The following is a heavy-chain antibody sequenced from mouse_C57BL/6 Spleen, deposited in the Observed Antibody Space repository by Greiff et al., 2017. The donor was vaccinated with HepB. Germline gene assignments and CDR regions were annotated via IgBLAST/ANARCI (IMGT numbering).Heavy chain of an antibody. J-gene: IGHJ1*03. CDR1: GYAFSSSW. Sequence: VQLQQSGPELVKPGASVKISCKASGYAFSSSWMNWVKQRPGKGLEWIGRIYPGDGDTNYNGKFKGKATLTADKSSSTAYMQLSSLTSEDSAVYFCARELTGTYYWYFDVWGTGTTVTVSS. CDR2: IYPGDGDT. D-gene: IGHD4-1*01. CDR3: ARELTGTYYWYFDV. V-gene: IGHV1-82*01.